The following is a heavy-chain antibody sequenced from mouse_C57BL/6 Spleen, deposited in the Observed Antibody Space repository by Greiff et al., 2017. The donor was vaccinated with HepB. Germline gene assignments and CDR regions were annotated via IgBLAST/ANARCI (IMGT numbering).Heavy chain of an antibody. D-gene: IGHD2-4*01. Sequence: VQLQQSGAELARPGASVKLSCKASGYTFTSYGISWVKQRTGQGLEWIGEIYPRSGNTYYNEKFKGKATLTADISSSTAYMELRSLTSEDSAVYFCARRLPTDYPAWFAYWGQGTLVTVSA. J-gene: IGHJ3*01. CDR1: GYTFTSYG. CDR3: ARRLPTDYPAWFAY. V-gene: IGHV1-81*01. CDR2: IYPRSGNT.